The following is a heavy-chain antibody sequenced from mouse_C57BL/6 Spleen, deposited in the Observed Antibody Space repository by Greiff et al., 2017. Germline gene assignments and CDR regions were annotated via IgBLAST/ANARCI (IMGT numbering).Heavy chain of an antibody. CDR2: IHPNSGST. V-gene: IGHV1-64*01. J-gene: IGHJ2*01. CDR1: GYTFTSYW. D-gene: IGHD1-1*01. Sequence: VQLQQPGAELVKPGASVKLSCKASGYTFTSYWMHWVKQRPGQGLEWIGMIHPNSGSTNYNEKFKSKATLTVDKSSSTAYMQLSSLTSEDSAVXYCASHNDLRSYYFDYWGQGTTLTVSS. CDR3: ASHNDLRSYYFDY.